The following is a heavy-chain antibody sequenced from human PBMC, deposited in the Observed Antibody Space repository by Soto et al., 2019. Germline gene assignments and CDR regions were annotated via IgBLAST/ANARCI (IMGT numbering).Heavy chain of an antibody. V-gene: IGHV6-1*01. Sequence: SQTLSLTCVISGDSVSSNGACWDWIRQSPSRGLQWLGRIYYRSKWFHDYAASVESRMAINPDTSRNQFSLQLNYVTPEDTAVYYCARVHCSAGTCLDGLDFWGQGTTVTVSS. CDR3: ARVHCSAGTCLDGLDF. CDR2: IYYRSKWFH. J-gene: IGHJ6*02. D-gene: IGHD2-15*01. CDR1: GDSVSSNGAC.